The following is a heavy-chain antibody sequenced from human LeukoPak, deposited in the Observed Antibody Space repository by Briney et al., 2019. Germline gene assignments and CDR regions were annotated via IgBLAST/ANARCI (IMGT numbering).Heavy chain of an antibody. CDR1: GYTFTSYG. CDR2: ISAYNGNT. J-gene: IGHJ4*02. V-gene: IGHV1-18*04. D-gene: IGHD2-2*01. CDR3: ARGRYCSSTSCYPARC. Sequence: ASVKVSCKASGYTFTSYGISWVRQAPGQGLEWMGWISAYNGNTNYAQKLQGRVTMTTDTSTSTAYMELRSLRSDDTAVYYCARGRYCSSTSCYPARCWGQGTLVTVSS.